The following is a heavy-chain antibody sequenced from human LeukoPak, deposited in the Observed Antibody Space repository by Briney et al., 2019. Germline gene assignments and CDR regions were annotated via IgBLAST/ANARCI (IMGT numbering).Heavy chain of an antibody. CDR1: GFTFSSYG. Sequence: PGGSLRLSCAASGFTFSSYGMHWVRQAPGKGLEWVANIKQDGSEKYYVDSVKGRFTISRDNAKNSLYLQMNSLRAEDTAVYYCARDVLVATFSFDYYYYMDVWGKGTTVTVSS. D-gene: IGHD5-12*01. J-gene: IGHJ6*03. V-gene: IGHV3-7*01. CDR3: ARDVLVATFSFDYYYYMDV. CDR2: IKQDGSEK.